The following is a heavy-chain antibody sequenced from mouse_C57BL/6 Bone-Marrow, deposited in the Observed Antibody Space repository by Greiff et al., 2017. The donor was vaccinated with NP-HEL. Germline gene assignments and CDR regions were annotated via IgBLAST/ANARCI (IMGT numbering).Heavy chain of an antibody. V-gene: IGHV1-15*01. Sequence: VKVVESGAELVRPGASVTLSCKASGYTFTDYEMHWVKQTPVHGLEWIGAIDPETGGTAYNQKFKGKAILTADKSSSTAYMELRSLTSEDSAVYYCTRDYDSYYYAMDYWGQGTSVTVSS. CDR3: TRDYDSYYYAMDY. CDR2: IDPETGGT. J-gene: IGHJ4*01. D-gene: IGHD2-4*01. CDR1: GYTFTDYE.